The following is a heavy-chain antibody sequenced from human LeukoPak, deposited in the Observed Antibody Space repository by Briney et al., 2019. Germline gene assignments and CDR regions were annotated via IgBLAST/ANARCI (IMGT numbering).Heavy chain of an antibody. J-gene: IGHJ5*02. CDR2: IIPIFGTA. CDR3: ARGGDDFWSGYPLFDP. Sequence: GSSVKVSCKASGGTFSSYAISWVRQAPGQGLEWMGGIIPIFGTANYAQKFQGRVTITADESTSTAYMELSSLRSEDTAVYYCARGGDDFWSGYPLFDPWGQGTLVTVSS. CDR1: GGTFSSYA. V-gene: IGHV1-69*01. D-gene: IGHD3-3*01.